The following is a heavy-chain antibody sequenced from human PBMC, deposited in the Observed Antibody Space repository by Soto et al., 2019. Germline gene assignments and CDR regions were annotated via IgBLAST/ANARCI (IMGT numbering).Heavy chain of an antibody. D-gene: IGHD3-9*01. J-gene: IGHJ6*02. CDR2: IIPIFGTA. Sequence: QVQLVQSGAEVKKPGSSVKVSCKASGGTFSSYAIGWVRQAPGQGLEWMGGIIPIFGTANYAQKFQGRVTITADESTSTAYMELSSLRSEDTAVYYCAKGTDRVLRYFDWLPYYGMDVWGQGTTVTVSS. CDR3: AKGTDRVLRYFDWLPYYGMDV. V-gene: IGHV1-69*01. CDR1: GGTFSSYA.